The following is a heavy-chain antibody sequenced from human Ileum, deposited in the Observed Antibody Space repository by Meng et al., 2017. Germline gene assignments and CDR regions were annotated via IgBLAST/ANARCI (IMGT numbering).Heavy chain of an antibody. D-gene: IGHD7-27*01. CDR1: GGAVSTSDYQ. CDR2: AGT. CDR3: ARDHWGSLDY. V-gene: IGHV4-61*08. J-gene: IGHJ4*02. Sequence: QLRWHGSGPGRVLPSETLSLLCTCSGGAVSTSDYQWGWFRQPPGKGLEWIGYAGTNYNPSLKSRVTISVDTSKRQFSLKLTSVTAADTAVYYCARDHWGSLDYWGQGTLVTVSS.